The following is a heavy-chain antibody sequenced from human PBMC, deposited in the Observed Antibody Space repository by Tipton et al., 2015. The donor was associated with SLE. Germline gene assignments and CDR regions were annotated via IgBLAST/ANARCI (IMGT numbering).Heavy chain of an antibody. D-gene: IGHD1-26*01. Sequence: SLRLSCAASGVTFSSYAMNWVRQAPGKGLEWVSAISGSGGSTYYADSVKGRFTISRDNSKNTLYLQMNSLRAEDTAAYYCAKDGGGSGRGFDYWGQGTLVTVSS. CDR1: GVTFSSYA. CDR2: ISGSGGST. V-gene: IGHV3-23*01. CDR3: AKDGGGSGRGFDY. J-gene: IGHJ4*02.